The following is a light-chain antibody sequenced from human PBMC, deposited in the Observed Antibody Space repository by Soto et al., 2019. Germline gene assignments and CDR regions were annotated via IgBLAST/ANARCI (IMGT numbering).Light chain of an antibody. J-gene: IGLJ2*01. CDR2: EVT. CDR1: SGDIGSYTY. V-gene: IGLV2-14*01. CDR3: SSYTTNSPPVV. Sequence: QAVLTQPASMSGSPGQSITISCTGTSGDIGSYTYVSWYQQYPGKAPKLLISEVTNRPSGVSNRFSGSKSGNTASLTISGLQAEDEAHYYCSSYTTNSPPVVFGGGTKVTVL.